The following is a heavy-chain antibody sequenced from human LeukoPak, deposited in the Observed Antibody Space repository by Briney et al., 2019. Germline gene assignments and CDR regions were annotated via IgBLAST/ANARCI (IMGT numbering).Heavy chain of an antibody. D-gene: IGHD3-10*01. CDR1: GGSVSSGSYY. CDR2: IYYSGST. J-gene: IGHJ4*02. V-gene: IGHV4-61*01. CDR3: ARDPARSQVGFDY. Sequence: PSETLSLTCTVSGGSVSSGSYYWSWIRQPPGKGLEWIGYIYYSGSTNYNPSLKSRVTISVDTSKNQFSLKLSSVTAADTAVYYCARDPARSQVGFDYWGQGTLVTVSS.